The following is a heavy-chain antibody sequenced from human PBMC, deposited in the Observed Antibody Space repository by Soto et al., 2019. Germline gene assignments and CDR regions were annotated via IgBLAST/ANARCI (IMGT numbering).Heavy chain of an antibody. CDR1: GFTFSAYA. D-gene: IGHD3-22*01. V-gene: IGHV3-23*01. J-gene: IGHJ4*02. CDR2: VSDSGGTT. Sequence: EVQLLESGGGLVQPGGSLRLSCVASGFTFSAYAMTWVRQAPGKGLEWVSGVSDSGGTTYYADSVKGRFTISRDNSKNTLYLQLTSLRGEDTAVYYCVQRGGSGYYGAFDSWGQGTLVTVSS. CDR3: VQRGGSGYYGAFDS.